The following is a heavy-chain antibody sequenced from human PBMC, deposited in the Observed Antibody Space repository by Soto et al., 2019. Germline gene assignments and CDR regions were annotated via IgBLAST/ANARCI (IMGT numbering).Heavy chain of an antibody. CDR2: IKSKTDGGTT. CDR1: GFTFSNAW. CDR3: TKRHGSGSYYNEDYYYYMDV. D-gene: IGHD3-10*01. V-gene: IGHV3-15*01. Sequence: EVQLVESGGGLVKPGGSLRLSCAASGFTFSNAWMSWVRQAPGKGLEWVGRIKSKTDGGTTDYAAPVKGRFTISRDDSKNTLYLQMNSLKTEDTAVYYCTKRHGSGSYYNEDYYYYMDVWGKGTTVTVSS. J-gene: IGHJ6*03.